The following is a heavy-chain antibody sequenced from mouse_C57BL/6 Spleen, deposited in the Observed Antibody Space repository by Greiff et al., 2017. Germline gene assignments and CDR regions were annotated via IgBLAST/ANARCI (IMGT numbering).Heavy chain of an antibody. CDR3: ARFGHSGFAY. D-gene: IGHD3-1*01. J-gene: IGHJ3*01. CDR1: GYTFTSYW. CDR2: IHPNSGST. V-gene: IGHV1-64*01. Sequence: QVQLQQSGAELVKPGASVKLSCKASGYTFTSYWMHWVKQRPGQGLEWIGMIHPNSGSTNYNEKFKSKATLTVDKSSSTAYMQLSSLTSEDSAVYYCARFGHSGFAYWGQGTLVTVSA.